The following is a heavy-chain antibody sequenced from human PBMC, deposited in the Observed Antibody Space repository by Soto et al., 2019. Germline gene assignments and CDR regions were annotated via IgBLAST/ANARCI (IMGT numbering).Heavy chain of an antibody. D-gene: IGHD3-22*01. J-gene: IGHJ3*02. CDR1: GGSISSYY. CDR3: ARYGRYYFDSSGYYPQDAFDI. Sequence: PSETLSLTCTVSGGSISSYYWSWIRQPPGKGLEWIGYIYYSGSTNYNPSLKSRVTITVDTSKNQFSLKLSSVTAADTAVYYCARYGRYYFDSSGYYPQDAFDIWGQGTMVTVSS. V-gene: IGHV4-59*01. CDR2: IYYSGST.